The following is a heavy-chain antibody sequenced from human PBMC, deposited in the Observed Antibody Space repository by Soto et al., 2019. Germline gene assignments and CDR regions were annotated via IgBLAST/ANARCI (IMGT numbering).Heavy chain of an antibody. J-gene: IGHJ4*02. V-gene: IGHV4-34*01. CDR3: ARRVTMQYYFDY. D-gene: IGHD3-10*01. Sequence: QVQLQQWGAGLLKPSETLSRTCAVYGGSFSGYYWSWIRQPPGKGLEWIGEINHSGSTNYNPSLKSRVTLSLDTSKNQFSLKLISVTAADTAVYYCARRVTMQYYFDYWGQGTLVPVSS. CDR2: INHSGST. CDR1: GGSFSGYY.